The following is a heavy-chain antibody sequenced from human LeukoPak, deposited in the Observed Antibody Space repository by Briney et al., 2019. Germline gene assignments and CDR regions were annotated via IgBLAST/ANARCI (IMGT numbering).Heavy chain of an antibody. V-gene: IGHV5-51*01. CDR1: GYSFTTYW. D-gene: IGHD1-26*01. CDR3: ARVVGLGGFDY. CDR2: IYPGDSDT. J-gene: IGHJ4*02. Sequence: GESLEFSCKASGYSFTTYWIAWVRQMPGKGLEWMGIIYPGDSDTRYSPSFQGQVTVSADKSISTAYLQWSSLKASDSAMHYCARVVGLGGFDYCGQGTLVTVSS.